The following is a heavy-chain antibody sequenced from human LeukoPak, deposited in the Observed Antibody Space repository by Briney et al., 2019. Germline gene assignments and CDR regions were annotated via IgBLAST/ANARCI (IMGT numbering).Heavy chain of an antibody. Sequence: PGGSLRLSCVASGFPFSSYWMTWVRQAPGKGLEWVANIKQDGSKKSYEDSVKGRFTISRDNAKNSLYLQMSNLRAEDTAVYFCARGGGLDVWGQGATVTVSS. CDR1: GFPFSSYW. CDR2: IKQDGSKK. CDR3: ARGGGLDV. J-gene: IGHJ6*02. V-gene: IGHV3-7*03. D-gene: IGHD3-16*01.